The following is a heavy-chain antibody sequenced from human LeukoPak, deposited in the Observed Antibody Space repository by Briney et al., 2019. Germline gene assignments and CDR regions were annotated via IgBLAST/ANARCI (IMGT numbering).Heavy chain of an antibody. D-gene: IGHD2-2*03. V-gene: IGHV3-15*01. CDR2: IKSKTHGATT. Sequence: PGGSLRLSCAVSGLTFSDAWMSWVRQAPGKGLEWVGRIKSKTHGATTDYAAPVKGRFTISRDDSKNTLYLQVNSLKTEDTGVYYCTSDGYGDHWGQGTLVTVSS. CDR1: GLTFSDAW. CDR3: TSDGYGDH. J-gene: IGHJ4*02.